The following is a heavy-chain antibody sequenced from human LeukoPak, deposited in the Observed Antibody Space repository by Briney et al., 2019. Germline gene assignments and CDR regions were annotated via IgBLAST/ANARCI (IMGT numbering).Heavy chain of an antibody. CDR3: AKENGAAVISHFDY. J-gene: IGHJ4*02. CDR1: GFTFSSYW. D-gene: IGHD2-21*01. CDR2: IKEDGTEK. Sequence: GGSLRLSCSASGFTFSSYWMSWVRQAPGKGLEWVANIKEDGTEKFYVDSVKGRFTISRDNAKNSLYLQMNSLRGEDTAVYYCAKENGAAVISHFDYWGQGTLVTVSS. V-gene: IGHV3-7*01.